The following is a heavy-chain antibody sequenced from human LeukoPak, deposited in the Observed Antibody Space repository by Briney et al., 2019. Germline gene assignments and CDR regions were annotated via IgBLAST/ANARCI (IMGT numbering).Heavy chain of an antibody. V-gene: IGHV1-2*06. CDR1: GYTFTGYY. CDR3: ARTRVFGVKYPFDY. J-gene: IGHJ4*02. Sequence: GASVKVSCKASGYTFTGYYMHWVRQAPGQGLEWMGRINPNSGGTNYAQKFQGRVTMTRDTSISTAYMELSRLRSDDTAVYYCARTRVFGVKYPFDYWGQGTLVTVSS. D-gene: IGHD3-3*01. CDR2: INPNSGGT.